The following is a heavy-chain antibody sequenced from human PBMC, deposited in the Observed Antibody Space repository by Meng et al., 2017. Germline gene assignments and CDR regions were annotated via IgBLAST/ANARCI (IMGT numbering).Heavy chain of an antibody. CDR1: GFTFRYYY. Sequence: QVQLVESGGGLVEPGGSLRLSCAASGFTFRYYYMSWIRQAPGKGLEWVSYITSSASTIHYADSVKGRFTISRDNAKNSLYLQMNSLRAEDTAVYCCARVMGSYSSDYWGPGTLVTVSS. V-gene: IGHV3-11*01. D-gene: IGHD6-13*01. J-gene: IGHJ4*02. CDR2: ITSSASTI. CDR3: ARVMGSYSSDY.